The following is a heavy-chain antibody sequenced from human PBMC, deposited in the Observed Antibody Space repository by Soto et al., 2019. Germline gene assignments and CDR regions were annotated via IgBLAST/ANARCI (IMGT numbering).Heavy chain of an antibody. D-gene: IGHD3-10*01. Sequence: QVPLVQSGAEVKKPGASVKVSCKASGYTFISYGISWVRQAPGQGLEWMGWISAYNGNTNYAQKLQGRVTMTTDTSTSTAYVELRSLRPDDTAVYYCARGGGQCYGAGGSSPYYCYGMDVWGQGTTVTVSS. CDR2: ISAYNGNT. CDR1: GYTFISYG. V-gene: IGHV1-18*01. J-gene: IGHJ6*02. CDR3: ARGGGQCYGAGGSSPYYCYGMDV.